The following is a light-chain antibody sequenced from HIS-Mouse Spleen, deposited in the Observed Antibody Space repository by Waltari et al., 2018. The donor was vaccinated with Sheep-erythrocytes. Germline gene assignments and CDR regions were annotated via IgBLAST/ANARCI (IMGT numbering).Light chain of an antibody. CDR3: QQYNSYRT. Sequence: DIQMTQSPSTLSASVGDRVTITCRASQSISSWLAWYQQKPGKAPKLLIYKASSLESGVPSRFSGSGSGTEFTLTISSLQPDDVATYCCQQYNSYRTFGQGTKVEIK. V-gene: IGKV1-5*03. CDR2: KAS. J-gene: IGKJ1*01. CDR1: QSISSW.